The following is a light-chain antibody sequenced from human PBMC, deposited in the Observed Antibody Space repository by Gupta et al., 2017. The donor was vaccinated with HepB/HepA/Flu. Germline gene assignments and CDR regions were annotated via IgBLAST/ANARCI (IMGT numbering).Light chain of an antibody. CDR1: QSVSTY. CDR3: QQSYGAPK. J-gene: IGKJ3*01. Sequence: IQLTQSPSSLSASVGDRVTITCRASQSVSTYLNWYKQNPGKAPKLLSYAASTLQSGVPSRFSGSGSGTDFNLTISSLEPEEFATDYCQQSYGAPKFGPGTXV. CDR2: AAS. V-gene: IGKV1-39*01.